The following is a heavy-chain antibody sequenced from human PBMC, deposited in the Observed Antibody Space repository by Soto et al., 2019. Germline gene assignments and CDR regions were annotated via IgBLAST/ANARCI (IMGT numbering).Heavy chain of an antibody. J-gene: IGHJ4*02. CDR3: ARDLAFGGVIDF. Sequence: GGSLRLSCAASGFTFSDYYMSWIRQAPGKGLEWLSYISSSSSHIQYADSVKGRFTISRDNAKNSLYLQMDSLRAEGTAFYYCARDLAFGGVIDFWGQGILVTVSS. V-gene: IGHV3-11*06. CDR2: ISSSSSHI. D-gene: IGHD3-16*01. CDR1: GFTFSDYY.